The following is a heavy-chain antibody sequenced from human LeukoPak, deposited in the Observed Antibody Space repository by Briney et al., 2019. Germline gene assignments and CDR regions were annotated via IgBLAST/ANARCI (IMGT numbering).Heavy chain of an antibody. CDR1: GFTFDNYG. Sequence: SLRLSCATSGFTFDNYGMHWARQAPGKGLEWVAVIYGNGNREHFADSVKGRFAISRDNSKKTVVLQMNSLRGEDTAVYYCARDLKSGYFDSWGQGTLVRVSP. D-gene: IGHD3-3*01. CDR2: IYGNGNRE. V-gene: IGHV3-33*01. CDR3: ARDLKSGYFDS. J-gene: IGHJ4*02.